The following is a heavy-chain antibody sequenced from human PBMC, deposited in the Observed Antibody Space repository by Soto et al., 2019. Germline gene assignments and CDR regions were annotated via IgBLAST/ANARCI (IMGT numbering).Heavy chain of an antibody. Sequence: EVQLVESGGGLIQPGGSLRLSCAASGFTVSSNYMSWVRQAPGKGLEWVSVIYSGGSTYYADSVKGRFTISRDNSKNTLYLQMNSLRAEDTAVYYCARGHRYYYDSSGYYGEWWYFDLWGRGTLVTVSS. D-gene: IGHD3-22*01. J-gene: IGHJ2*01. CDR2: IYSGGST. V-gene: IGHV3-53*01. CDR3: ARGHRYYYDSSGYYGEWWYFDL. CDR1: GFTVSSNY.